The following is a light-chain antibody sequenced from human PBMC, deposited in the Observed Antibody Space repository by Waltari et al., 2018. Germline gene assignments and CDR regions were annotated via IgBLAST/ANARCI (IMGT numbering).Light chain of an antibody. J-gene: IGKJ5*01. CDR3: QQRSIWPPIT. CDR1: QNVSIF. V-gene: IGKV3-11*01. CDR2: DVD. Sequence: EIVLTQSPATLSVSPGERATVSCRASQNVSIFVAWYQHKPGQAPRLSIYDVDNRATGIPPRFSGSGSGTDFTLTISRFESEDSAVYSCQQRSIWPPITFGQGTRLEIK.